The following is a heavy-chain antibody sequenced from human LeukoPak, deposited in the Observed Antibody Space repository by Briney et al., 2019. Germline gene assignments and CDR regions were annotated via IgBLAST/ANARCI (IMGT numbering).Heavy chain of an antibody. CDR3: ARERFGSDYYLDV. J-gene: IGHJ6*03. V-gene: IGHV3-20*04. D-gene: IGHD3-10*01. CDR2: INWNGETT. CDR1: GFTFDDFG. Sequence: GGSLRLSCTASGFTFDDFGIAWVRQVPGKGLECVSSINWNGETTLYAVSVEGRFTISRDNAKNSLYLQLSSLRAEDTALYYCARERFGSDYYLDVWGRGTTVTVSS.